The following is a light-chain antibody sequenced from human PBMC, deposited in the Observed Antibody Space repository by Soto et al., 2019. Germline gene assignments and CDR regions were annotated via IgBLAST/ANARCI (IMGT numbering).Light chain of an antibody. CDR2: KAS. CDR1: QTISSW. Sequence: IPMTHSKSTLSGSVGDRVTITCRASQTISSWLAWYQQKPGKAPKLLIYKASTLKSGVPSRFSGSGSGTEFTLTISSLQPDDFATYYCQQYYSYPLTVGQGTRLEIK. J-gene: IGKJ5*01. CDR3: QQYYSYPLT. V-gene: IGKV1-5*03.